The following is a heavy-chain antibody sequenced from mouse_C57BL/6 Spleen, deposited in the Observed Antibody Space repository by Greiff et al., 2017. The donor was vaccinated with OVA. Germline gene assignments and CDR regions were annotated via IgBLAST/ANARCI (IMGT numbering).Heavy chain of an antibody. CDR1: GFSLTSYG. V-gene: IGHV2-2*01. CDR3: ARNDYYGSSYHFDY. Sequence: VKLMESGPGLVQPSQSLSITCTVSGFSLTSYGVHWVRQSPGKGLEWLGVIWRGGSTDYNAAFISRLSISKDNSKSQVFFKMNSLQADDTAIYYCARNDYYGSSYHFDYWGQGTTLTVSS. D-gene: IGHD1-1*01. J-gene: IGHJ2*01. CDR2: IWRGGST.